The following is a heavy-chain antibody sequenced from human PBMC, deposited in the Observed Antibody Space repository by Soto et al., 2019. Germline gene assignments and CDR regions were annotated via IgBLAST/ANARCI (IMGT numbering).Heavy chain of an antibody. V-gene: IGHV3-48*01. J-gene: IGHJ4*02. CDR1: GFTFSSYS. Sequence: GGSLRLSCAASGFTFSSYSMNWVRQAPGKGLEWVSYISSSSSTIYYADSVKGRFTISRDNAKNSLYLQMNSLRAEDTAVYYCAREMGGYDYPFDYWGQGTLVTVSS. CDR2: ISSSSSTI. CDR3: AREMGGYDYPFDY. D-gene: IGHD5-12*01.